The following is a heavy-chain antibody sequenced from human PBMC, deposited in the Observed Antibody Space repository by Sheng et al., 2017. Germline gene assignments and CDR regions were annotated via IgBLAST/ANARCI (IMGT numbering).Heavy chain of an antibody. CDR1: GGSFSGYY. CDR3: ARGGWNYELDF. CDR2: NNHIGRT. D-gene: IGHD3-3*01. Sequence: QVQLQQWGAGLLKPSETLSLTCAVYGGSFSGYYWSWIRQSPGKGLEWIGENNHIGRTKYNPSLKSRVTISVDTSKNQFSLILTSLTAADTAVYYCARGGWNYELDFWGQGTLATVSS. J-gene: IGHJ4*02. V-gene: IGHV4-34*01.